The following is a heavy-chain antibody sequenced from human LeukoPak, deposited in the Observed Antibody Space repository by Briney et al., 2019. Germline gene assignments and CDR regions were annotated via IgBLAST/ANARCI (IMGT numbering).Heavy chain of an antibody. V-gene: IGHV1-2*02. D-gene: IGHD3-22*01. CDR3: ARGANYYETSGYSKTPFDY. J-gene: IGHJ4*02. CDR1: GYTFSDYY. CDR2: INPRRNT. Sequence: EASVKVSCKASGYTFSDYYIHGLRQAPGQGLEGMGWINPRRNTRFSQKFQGRVAMTRDTSITAASMELTRLTPDDTAAYYCARGANYYETSGYSKTPFDYWGQGTLVTVSS.